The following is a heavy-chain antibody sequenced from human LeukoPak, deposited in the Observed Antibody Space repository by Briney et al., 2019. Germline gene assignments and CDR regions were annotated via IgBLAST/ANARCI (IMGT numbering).Heavy chain of an antibody. D-gene: IGHD2-2*01. CDR2: TYASGST. J-gene: IGHJ4*02. CDR1: GGFISSYY. V-gene: IGHV4-4*09. Sequence: PSETLSLTCTVSGGFISSYYWSWIRQPPGKGLEWIGYTYASGSTNYNLSLKSRVTISVDTSKNQFSLKLSSVTAADTAVYYCARGVPAAPIDYWGQGTLVTVSS. CDR3: ARGVPAAPIDY.